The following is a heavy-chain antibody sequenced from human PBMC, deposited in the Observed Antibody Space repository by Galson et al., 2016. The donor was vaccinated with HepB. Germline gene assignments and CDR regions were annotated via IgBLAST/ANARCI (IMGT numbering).Heavy chain of an antibody. CDR2: IWADGSNQ. CDR3: AREALIAVTLLDV. Sequence: SLRLSCAASGFTFSNYGMHWVRQAPGKGLEWVAVIWADGSNQYYEDSVKGRFTISRDNAKNTLYLEMNRLRVEDKAVYYCAREALIAVTLLDVWGQGTTVSVSS. J-gene: IGHJ6*02. CDR1: GFTFSNYG. D-gene: IGHD6-19*01. V-gene: IGHV3-33*01.